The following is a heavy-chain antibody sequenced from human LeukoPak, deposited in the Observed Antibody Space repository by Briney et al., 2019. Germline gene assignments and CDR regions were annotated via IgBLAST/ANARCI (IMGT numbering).Heavy chain of an antibody. CDR2: INPSGGST. J-gene: IGHJ6*03. CDR3: AREGLVVRYHMDV. CDR1: GYTFTSYY. D-gene: IGHD3-22*01. V-gene: IGHV1-46*01. Sequence: ASVKVSCTASGYTFTSYYMHWVRQAPGQGLEWMGIINPSGGSTNYVQKFQGRVTMTRDTSTSTFYMELSSLRYEDTAVYYCAREGLVVRYHMDVWGKGTTVTISS.